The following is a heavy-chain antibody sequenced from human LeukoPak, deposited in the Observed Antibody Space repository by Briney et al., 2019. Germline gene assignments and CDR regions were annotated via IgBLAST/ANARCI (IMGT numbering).Heavy chain of an antibody. Sequence: PGGSLRLSCAASGFTFSSYAMSWVRQAPGKGLEWVSAISGSGGSTYYADSVKGRFTISRDNSKNTLYLQMNSLRAEDAAVYYCAKDYKSGYVPGAFDIWGQGTMVTVSS. V-gene: IGHV3-23*01. J-gene: IGHJ3*02. D-gene: IGHD5-12*01. CDR3: AKDYKSGYVPGAFDI. CDR1: GFTFSSYA. CDR2: ISGSGGST.